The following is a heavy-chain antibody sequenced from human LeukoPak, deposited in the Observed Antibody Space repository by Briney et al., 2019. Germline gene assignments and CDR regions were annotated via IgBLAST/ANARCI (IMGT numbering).Heavy chain of an antibody. CDR1: GGSISSSSYY. CDR2: IYYSGST. Sequence: SETLSLTCTVSGGSISSSSYYWGWIRQPPGKGLEWIGSIYYSGSTNYNPSLKSRVTISVDTSKNQFSLKLTSVTAADTAVYYCAREVVAAAGTVDYWGQGTLVTVSS. D-gene: IGHD6-13*01. J-gene: IGHJ4*02. V-gene: IGHV4-39*07. CDR3: AREVVAAAGTVDY.